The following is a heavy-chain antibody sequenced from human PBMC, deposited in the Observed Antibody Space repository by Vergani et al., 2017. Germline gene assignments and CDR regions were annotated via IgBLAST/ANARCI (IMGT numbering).Heavy chain of an antibody. V-gene: IGHV3-43*01. CDR1: GFTFDDYT. CDR3: AKDISGWPDYCYYDYGMDV. Sequence: EVQLVESGGVVVQPGGSLRLSCAASGFTFDDYTMHWVRQAPGKGLEWVSLISWDGGSTYYADSVKGRFTISRDNSKNSLYLQMNSLRTEDTALYYCAKDISGWPDYCYYDYGMDVWGQGTTVTVSS. D-gene: IGHD6-19*01. J-gene: IGHJ6*02. CDR2: ISWDGGST.